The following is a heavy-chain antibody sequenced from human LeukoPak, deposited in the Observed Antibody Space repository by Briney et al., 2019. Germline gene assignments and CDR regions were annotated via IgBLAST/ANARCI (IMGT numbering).Heavy chain of an antibody. CDR1: GGSISSYY. J-gene: IGHJ4*02. CDR3: ARLSVSGDY. CDR2: IYYSGST. Sequence: SETLSLTCTVSGGSISSYYWSWIRQPPGKGLEWIGYIYYSGSTNYNPSLKSRVTISVDTSKNQFSLKLSSVTAADTAIYYCARLSVSGDYWGQGTLVTVSS. V-gene: IGHV4-59*08. D-gene: IGHD5/OR15-5a*01.